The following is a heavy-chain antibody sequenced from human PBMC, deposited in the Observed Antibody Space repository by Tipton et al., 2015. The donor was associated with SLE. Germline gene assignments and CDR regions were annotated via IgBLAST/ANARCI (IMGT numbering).Heavy chain of an antibody. CDR3: ARGESIAARPKGGWFDP. D-gene: IGHD6-6*01. V-gene: IGHV5-10-1*01. J-gene: IGHJ5*02. Sequence: SPSFQGHVTISADKSISTAYLQWSSLKASDTAMYYCARGESIAARPKGGWFDPWGQGTLVTVSS.